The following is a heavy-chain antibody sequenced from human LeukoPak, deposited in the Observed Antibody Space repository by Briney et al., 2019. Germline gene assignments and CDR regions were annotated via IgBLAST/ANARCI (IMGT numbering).Heavy chain of an antibody. D-gene: IGHD2-2*01. CDR3: ATETYCSSTSCLPGY. J-gene: IGHJ4*02. V-gene: IGHV1-24*01. CDR2: FDPEDGET. CDR1: GYTLTELS. Sequence: ASVKVSCKVSGYTLTELSMHWVRQAPGKGLEWMGGFDPEDGETIYAQKFQGRVTMTEDTSTDTAYMELSSLRSEDTAVYYCATETYCSSTSCLPGYWGQGTLVTVSS.